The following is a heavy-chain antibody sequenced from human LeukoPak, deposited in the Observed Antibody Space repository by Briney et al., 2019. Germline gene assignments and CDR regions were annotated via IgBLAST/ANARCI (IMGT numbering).Heavy chain of an antibody. CDR2: IHGSGYT. J-gene: IGHJ4*02. CDR1: GASISSWY. V-gene: IGHV4-59*01. CDR3: ARETMLAGFASGLGFNY. D-gene: IGHD6-19*01. Sequence: PSETLSLTCTVSGASISSWYWSWIRQPPGKGLEGIGNIHGSGYTNYNPSLKSRLSMSLDTSRNQFSLNLPSVTAADTATYYCARETMLAGFASGLGFNYWGQGILVIVSS.